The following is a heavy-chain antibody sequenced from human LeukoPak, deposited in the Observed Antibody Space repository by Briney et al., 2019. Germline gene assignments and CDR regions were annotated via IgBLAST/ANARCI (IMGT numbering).Heavy chain of an antibody. CDR2: VSYSGST. CDR3: ARETHPVSYSFWRLD. Sequence: SETLSLTCTVSGGSLTSSYSYWGWIRQAPGKGLEWIGSVSYSGSTYYSPSLKSRVTVSVDTSKNQFSLRLRSVTAADTAVYYCARETHPVSYSFWRLDCGQGTLVTVSS. V-gene: IGHV4-39*07. J-gene: IGHJ4*02. CDR1: GGSLTSSYSY. D-gene: IGHD2-21*01.